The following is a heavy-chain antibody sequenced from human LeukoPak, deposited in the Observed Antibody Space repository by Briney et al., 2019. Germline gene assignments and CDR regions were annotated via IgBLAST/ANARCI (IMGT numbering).Heavy chain of an antibody. V-gene: IGHV4-39*01. CDR1: GGSISTSYY. J-gene: IGHJ4*02. Sequence: PSETLSLTCSVSGGSISTSYYWGWIRQPPGKGLEWIGSIYYSGGTYYNPSLKSRVTISVDTSKNHFSLNLSSVTAADTAVYYCARHDSLAEPSDDYWGQGTLVTVSS. CDR3: ARHDSLAEPSDDY. D-gene: IGHD6-13*01. CDR2: IYYSGGT.